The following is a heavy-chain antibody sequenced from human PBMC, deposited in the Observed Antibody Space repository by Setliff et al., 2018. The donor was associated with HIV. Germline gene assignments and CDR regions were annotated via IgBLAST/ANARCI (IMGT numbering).Heavy chain of an antibody. CDR3: AAADYSNPHWYFDL. D-gene: IGHD4-4*01. Sequence: ASVKVSCKPSGGTFSSYAITWVRQAPGQGLEWMGGIIPILGVANYAQKFQGRVTITADKSTTTAYMELSSLRSEDTAVYYCAAADYSNPHWYFDLWGRGTLVTVSS. CDR1: GGTFSSYA. V-gene: IGHV1-69*10. CDR2: IIPILGVA. J-gene: IGHJ2*01.